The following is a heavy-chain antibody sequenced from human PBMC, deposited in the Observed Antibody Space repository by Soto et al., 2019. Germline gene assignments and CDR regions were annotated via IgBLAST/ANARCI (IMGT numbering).Heavy chain of an antibody. D-gene: IGHD3-22*01. V-gene: IGHV1-69*13. CDR2: IIPIFGTA. Sequence: ASVKVSCKASGGTFSSYAISWVRQAPGQGLEWMGGIIPIFGTANYAQKFQGRVTITADESTSTAYMELSSLRSEDTAVYYCARWAGYYYDSRGFSRLNWFDPWGQGTLVTVS. CDR1: GGTFSSYA. J-gene: IGHJ5*02. CDR3: ARWAGYYYDSRGFSRLNWFDP.